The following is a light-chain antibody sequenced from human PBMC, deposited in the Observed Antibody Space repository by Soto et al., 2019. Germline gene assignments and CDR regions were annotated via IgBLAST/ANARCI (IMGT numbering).Light chain of an antibody. J-gene: IGKJ1*01. V-gene: IGKV3-15*01. Sequence: EIAMTHSPATLSVSPGEGATLSCRASQSVSSNLAWYQQKPGQAPRLLIYGASTRATGIPARFSGTGFGTEFTLTISSLQSGDSAAYYCQQYNNRPRTFGQGTKVDIK. CDR2: GAS. CDR3: QQYNNRPRT. CDR1: QSVSSN.